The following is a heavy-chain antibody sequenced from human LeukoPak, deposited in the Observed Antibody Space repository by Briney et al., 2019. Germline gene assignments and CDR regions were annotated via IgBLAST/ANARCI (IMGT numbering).Heavy chain of an antibody. D-gene: IGHD3-22*01. CDR1: GYTFTSYY. V-gene: IGHV1-46*01. Sequence: ASVKVSCKASGYTFTSYYMHWVRQAPGQGLEWMGIINPSGGSTSYAQKFQGRVTMTRDTSTSTVYMELSSLRSEDTAVYYCARDRYYYDSSGNMNNFDYWGQGTLVTVSS. CDR2: INPSGGST. J-gene: IGHJ4*02. CDR3: ARDRYYYDSSGNMNNFDY.